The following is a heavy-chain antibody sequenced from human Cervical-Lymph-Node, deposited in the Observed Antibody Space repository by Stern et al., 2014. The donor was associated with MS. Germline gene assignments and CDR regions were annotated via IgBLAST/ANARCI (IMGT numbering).Heavy chain of an antibody. Sequence: QMQLVQSGAEVKKPGSSVKVSCKSSGDTFSSYPISWVRQAPGQGLEWMGGIVPRFDSESYGRNSQGRVTIPADESTTTAYMELSSLTSDDTAVYYCARGGVPYDLWSGYFDFWGQGTLVTVSS. CDR1: GDTFSSYP. CDR3: ARGGVPYDLWSGYFDF. CDR2: IVPRFDSE. D-gene: IGHD3-3*01. V-gene: IGHV1-69*01. J-gene: IGHJ5*01.